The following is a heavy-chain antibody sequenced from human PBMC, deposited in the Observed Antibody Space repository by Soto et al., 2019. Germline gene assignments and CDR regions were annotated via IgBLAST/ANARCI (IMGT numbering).Heavy chain of an antibody. CDR3: ARDTRGSSWYQQYPAGDY. D-gene: IGHD6-13*01. Sequence: QVQLVQSGAEVKKPGASVKVSCKASGYTFTSYGISWLRQAPGQGLEWMGGISAYNGNTNYAQKLQGRVTMTTDTSTSTAYMELRSLRSDDTAVYYCARDTRGSSWYQQYPAGDYWGQGTLVTVSS. CDR1: GYTFTSYG. V-gene: IGHV1-18*01. J-gene: IGHJ4*02. CDR2: ISAYNGNT.